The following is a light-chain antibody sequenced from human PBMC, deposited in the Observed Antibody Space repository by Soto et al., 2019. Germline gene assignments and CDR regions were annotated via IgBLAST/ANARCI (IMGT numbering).Light chain of an antibody. CDR2: EVS. V-gene: IGLV2-8*01. CDR3: SSYAGSKNYVV. CDR1: SSDVGGYNY. Sequence: QSALTQPPSASGSPGPSVTISCTGTSSDVGGYNYVSWYQQHPGTAPKLMIYEVSKRTSGVPDRFSGSKSGNTASLTVSGLQDEDEADYYCSSYAGSKNYVVFGGGTKLTVL. J-gene: IGLJ2*01.